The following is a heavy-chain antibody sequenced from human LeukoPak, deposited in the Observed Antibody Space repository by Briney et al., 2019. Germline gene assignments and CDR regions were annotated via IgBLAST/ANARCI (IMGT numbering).Heavy chain of an antibody. D-gene: IGHD3-9*01. CDR1: GFTFSSYA. Sequence: GGSLRLSCAASGFTFSSYAMSWVRQAPGQGLEWVSSISSSSSYIYYADSVKGRLTISRDNAKKSLYLQMNSLRDEDTAVYYCARAPVLTGYYTYWGQGTLVTVSS. J-gene: IGHJ4*02. CDR2: ISSSSSYI. CDR3: ARAPVLTGYYTY. V-gene: IGHV3-21*01.